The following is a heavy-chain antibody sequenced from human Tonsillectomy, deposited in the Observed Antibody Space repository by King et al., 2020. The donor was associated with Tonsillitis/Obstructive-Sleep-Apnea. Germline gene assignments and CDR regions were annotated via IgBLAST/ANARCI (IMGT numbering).Heavy chain of an antibody. CDR1: GFTFSSYA. V-gene: IGHV3-30*04. CDR2: VSFDASNK. CDR3: ARDRYYYDSSTYCGSFDP. J-gene: IGHJ5*02. D-gene: IGHD3-22*01. Sequence: VQLVESGGGVVQPGRSLRLSCAASGFTFSSYALHWVRQAPGKGLEWVAVVSFDASNKYYTDSVKGRFTISRDNSKNTLYLQMNSLRAEDMAVYYCARDRYYYDSSTYCGSFDPWGQGTLVTVSS.